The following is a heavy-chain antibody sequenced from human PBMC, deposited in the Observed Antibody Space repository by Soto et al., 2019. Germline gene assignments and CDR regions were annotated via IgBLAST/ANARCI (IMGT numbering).Heavy chain of an antibody. Sequence: VAVISYDGSNKYYADSVKGRFTISRDNSKNTLYLQMNSLRAEDTAVYYCARGQGRGDYWGQGTLVTVSS. CDR2: ISYDGSNK. J-gene: IGHJ4*02. CDR3: ARGQGRGDY. V-gene: IGHV3-30-3*01.